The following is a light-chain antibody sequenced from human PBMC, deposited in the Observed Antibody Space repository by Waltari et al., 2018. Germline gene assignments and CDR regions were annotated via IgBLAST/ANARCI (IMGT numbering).Light chain of an antibody. CDR2: DAS. V-gene: IGKV3-20*01. CDR3: QKYGSLPAT. Sequence: EIVLTQSPGPLSLSPGERATLSCRASQSVSRYLAWYQQKPGQAPRLLIYDASTRATGIPDRFSGGGSGTDFSLTISRLEPEDFAVYYCQKYGSLPATFGQGTKVEI. J-gene: IGKJ1*01. CDR1: QSVSRY.